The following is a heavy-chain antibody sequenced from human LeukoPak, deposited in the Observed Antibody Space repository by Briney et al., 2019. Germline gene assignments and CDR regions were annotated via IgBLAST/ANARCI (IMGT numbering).Heavy chain of an antibody. Sequence: GASVKVSCKASGYTFTSYDINWVRQATGQGLEWMGWMNPNSGNTGYAQKFQGRVTITRNTSISTAYMELSSLRSEDTAVYYCAKDSRGLQYSFDYWGQGTLVTVSS. D-gene: IGHD5-24*01. V-gene: IGHV1-8*03. CDR3: AKDSRGLQYSFDY. J-gene: IGHJ4*02. CDR1: GYTFTSYD. CDR2: MNPNSGNT.